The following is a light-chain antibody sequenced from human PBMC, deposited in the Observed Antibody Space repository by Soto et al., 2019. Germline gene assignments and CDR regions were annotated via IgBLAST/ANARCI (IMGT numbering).Light chain of an antibody. CDR1: QSISRY. CDR3: QQYNGWTWT. J-gene: IGKJ1*01. Sequence: EMVLTQSPGTLSLSPGERTTLSCRASQSISRYLAWYQKKAGQGPRLLIYGAPSRATGTPDRFSGSGSGSEFNLTITGLQSEDFAVYEGQQYNGWTWTFGLGTKGEIK. CDR2: GAP. V-gene: IGKV3D-15*01.